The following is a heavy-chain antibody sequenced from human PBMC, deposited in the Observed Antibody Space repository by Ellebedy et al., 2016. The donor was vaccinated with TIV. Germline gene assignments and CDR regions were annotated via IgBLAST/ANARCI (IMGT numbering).Heavy chain of an antibody. CDR1: GYSFTSYW. V-gene: IGHV5-51*01. J-gene: IGHJ5*02. D-gene: IGHD6-13*01. Sequence: GESLKISCKGSGYSFTSYWIGWVRQMPGKGLAWMGIIYPGDSDTRYSPSFQGQVTISADKSISTAYLQWSSLKAADTAMYYCAYIQQLERFNWFDPWGQGTLVTVSS. CDR3: AYIQQLERFNWFDP. CDR2: IYPGDSDT.